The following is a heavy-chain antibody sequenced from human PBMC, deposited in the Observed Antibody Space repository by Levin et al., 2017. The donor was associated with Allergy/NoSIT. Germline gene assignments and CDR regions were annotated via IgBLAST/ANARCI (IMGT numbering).Heavy chain of an antibody. J-gene: IGHJ5*02. D-gene: IGHD5-18*01. Sequence: GESLKISCVASGFTFSTYSMNWVRQAPGKGLEWVSFISTSSSNIYYADSVKGRFTISRDNAKNSLYLQMNSLRAEDTAVYYCAGGYSDGLGDWLDPWGQGTLVTVSS. CDR3: AGGYSDGLGDWLDP. CDR1: GFTFSTYS. CDR2: ISTSSSNI. V-gene: IGHV3-21*01.